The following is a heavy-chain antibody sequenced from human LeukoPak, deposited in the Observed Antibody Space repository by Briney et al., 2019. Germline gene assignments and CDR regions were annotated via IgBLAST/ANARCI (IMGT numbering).Heavy chain of an antibody. D-gene: IGHD4-17*01. CDR1: GYTFTSYY. CDR2: INPSGGST. CDR3: ARDSTVTTPYIWLDP. J-gene: IGHJ5*02. V-gene: IGHV1-46*01. Sequence: ASVKVSCKASGYTFTSYYMHWVRQAPGQGLEWMGMINPSGGSTSYAQKFQGRVTMTRDTSTSTVYMELSSLRSEDTAVYYCARDSTVTTPYIWLDPWCQGTLVTVSS.